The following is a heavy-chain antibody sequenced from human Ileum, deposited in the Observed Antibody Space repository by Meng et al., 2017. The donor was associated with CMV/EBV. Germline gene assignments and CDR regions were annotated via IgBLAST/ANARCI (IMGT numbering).Heavy chain of an antibody. CDR2: MSSSGVA. CDR1: GGSSNSGDNY. V-gene: IGHV4-30-4*08. Sequence: VQLQGQGPVPVNASHPLSLTCPVSGGSSNSGDNYWTWIRQSPGRGLEWIGYMSSSGVANYNPSLRSRSMVSVDTSKNEVSLRLGSVTAADTAVYYCAREENTVNQFEYWGQGTLVTVSS. J-gene: IGHJ4*02. CDR3: AREENTVNQFEY. D-gene: IGHD4-17*01.